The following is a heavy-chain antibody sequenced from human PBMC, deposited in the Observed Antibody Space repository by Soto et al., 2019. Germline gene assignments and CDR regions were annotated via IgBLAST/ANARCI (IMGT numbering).Heavy chain of an antibody. CDR2: IYHSGST. Sequence: PSETLSLTCAVSGGSISSSNWCSWVRQPPGKGLEWIGEIYHSGSTNYNPSLKSRVTISVDKSKNQFSLKLSSVTAADTAVYYCARVLGIAAAGSAYYFDYWGQGTLVTVSS. J-gene: IGHJ4*02. V-gene: IGHV4-4*02. CDR1: GGSISSSNW. D-gene: IGHD6-13*01. CDR3: ARVLGIAAAGSAYYFDY.